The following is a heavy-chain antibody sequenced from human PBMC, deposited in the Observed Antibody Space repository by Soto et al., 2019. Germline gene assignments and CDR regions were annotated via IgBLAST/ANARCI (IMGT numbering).Heavy chain of an antibody. CDR1: GFTFTSSA. D-gene: IGHD3-10*01. J-gene: IGHJ6*03. V-gene: IGHV1-58*02. CDR3: AADRMIERRITMVRGAPHYYMDV. Sequence: GASVKVSCKASGFTFTSSAMQWVRQARGQRLEWIGWIVVGSGNTNYAQKFQERVTITRDMSTSTAYMELSSLRSEDTAVYYCAADRMIERRITMVRGAPHYYMDVWGKGTTVTVSS. CDR2: IVVGSGNT.